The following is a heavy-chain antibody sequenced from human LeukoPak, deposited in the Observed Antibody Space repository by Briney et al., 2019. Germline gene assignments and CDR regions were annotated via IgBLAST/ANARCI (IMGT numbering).Heavy chain of an antibody. Sequence: LAGGSLRLSCAASGFTFDDYAMHWVRQAPGNGLEWVSVISWNSGSIVYADSVKGRFTISRDDDKNSLYLHLNSLRAEDTALYYCAKAVAGTIWYFDYWGQGTLVTVSS. CDR1: GFTFDDYA. CDR2: ISWNSGSI. V-gene: IGHV3-9*01. CDR3: AKAVAGTIWYFDY. D-gene: IGHD6-19*01. J-gene: IGHJ4*02.